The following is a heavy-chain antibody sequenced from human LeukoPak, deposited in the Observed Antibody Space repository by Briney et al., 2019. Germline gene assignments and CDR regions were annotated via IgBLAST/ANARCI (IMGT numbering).Heavy chain of an antibody. CDR1: GGSISSSSDN. D-gene: IGHD6-13*01. CDR2: INHSGST. Sequence: PSETLSLTCTVSGGSISSSSDNWSWVRPPPGKGLEWVGEINHSGSTNYNPSLKSRVTISVDTSKIQFSLKLSSVTAADTAVYYCARRPAYSQQLVKWGQGTLVTVSS. V-gene: IGHV4-39*07. J-gene: IGHJ4*02. CDR3: ARRPAYSQQLVK.